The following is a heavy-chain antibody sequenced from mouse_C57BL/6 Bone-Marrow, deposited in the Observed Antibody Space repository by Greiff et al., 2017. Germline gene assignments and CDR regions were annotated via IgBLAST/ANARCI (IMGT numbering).Heavy chain of an antibody. Sequence: QVHVKQSGPELVKPGASVKISCKASGYAFSSSWMNWVKQRPGKGLEWIGRIYPGDGDTNYNGKFKGKATLTADKSSSTAYMQLSSLTSEDSAVYFCARTVDYGNYEFAYWGQGTLVTVSA. D-gene: IGHD2-1*01. CDR1: GYAFSSSW. CDR3: ARTVDYGNYEFAY. V-gene: IGHV1-82*01. J-gene: IGHJ3*01. CDR2: IYPGDGDT.